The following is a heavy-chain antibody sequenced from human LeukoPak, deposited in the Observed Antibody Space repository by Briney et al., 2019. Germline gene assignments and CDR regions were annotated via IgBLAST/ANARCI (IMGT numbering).Heavy chain of an antibody. CDR1: GGTFSSYS. Sequence: SVKVSCKSSGGTFSSYSISWVRQAPGQGLEWMGGIIPIFGTANYAQKFQGRVTITADKSTSTAYMELSRLRSEDTAVYYCAVPLVGATHYYYYYYMDVWGKGTTVTVSS. CDR3: AVPLVGATHYYYYYYMDV. CDR2: IIPIFGTA. V-gene: IGHV1-69*06. D-gene: IGHD1-26*01. J-gene: IGHJ6*03.